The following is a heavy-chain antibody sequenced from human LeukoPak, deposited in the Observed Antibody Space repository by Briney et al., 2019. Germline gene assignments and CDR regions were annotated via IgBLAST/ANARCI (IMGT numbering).Heavy chain of an antibody. V-gene: IGHV4-39*07. Sequence: SETLSLTCTVSGGSISSGSYYWGWIRQPPGKGLEWIGSIYYSGSTYYNPSLKSRVTISVDTSKNQFSLKLSSVTAADTAVYYCSISSGWSALLDYWGQGTLVTVSS. D-gene: IGHD6-19*01. CDR1: GGSISSGSYY. J-gene: IGHJ4*02. CDR3: SISSGWSALLDY. CDR2: IYYSGST.